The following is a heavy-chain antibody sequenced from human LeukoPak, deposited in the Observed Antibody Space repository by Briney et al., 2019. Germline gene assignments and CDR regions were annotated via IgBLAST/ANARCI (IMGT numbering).Heavy chain of an antibody. Sequence: GGSLRLSCAASGFTFSSYSMNWVRQAPGKGLEWVSSISSSSSYVYYADSVKGRFTISRDNAKNSLYLQMNSLRAEDTAVYYCARDRIVVVPAALVFDPWGQGTLDTVSS. CDR3: ARDRIVVVPAALVFDP. J-gene: IGHJ5*02. V-gene: IGHV3-21*01. CDR2: ISSSSSYV. CDR1: GFTFSSYS. D-gene: IGHD2-2*01.